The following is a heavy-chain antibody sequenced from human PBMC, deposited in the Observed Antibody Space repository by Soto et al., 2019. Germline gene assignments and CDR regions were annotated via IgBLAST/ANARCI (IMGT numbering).Heavy chain of an antibody. CDR3: ARDTATAMDDLGLHYYYGMDV. J-gene: IGHJ6*02. CDR2: IIPIFGTA. D-gene: IGHD5-18*01. CDR1: GGTFSSYA. Sequence: QVQLVQSGAEVKKPGSSVKVSCKASGGTFSSYAISWVRQAPGQGLEWMGGIIPIFGTANYAQKFQGRVTITADESTSTAYMALSSLRSEDTAVYYCARDTATAMDDLGLHYYYGMDVWGQGTTVTVSS. V-gene: IGHV1-69*01.